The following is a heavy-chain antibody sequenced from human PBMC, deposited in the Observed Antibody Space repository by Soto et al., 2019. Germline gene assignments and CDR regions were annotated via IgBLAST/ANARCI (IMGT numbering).Heavy chain of an antibody. CDR3: ARLRSTTLYCSSTSCRIPSYYYYMDV. J-gene: IGHJ6*03. V-gene: IGHV4-59*08. CDR1: GGSISSYY. CDR2: IYYSGST. D-gene: IGHD2-2*01. Sequence: SETLSLTCTVSGGSISSYYWSWIRQPPGKGLEWIGYIYYSGSTNYNPSLKSRVTISVDTSKNQFSLKLSPVTAADTAVYYCARLRSTTLYCSSTSCRIPSYYYYMDVWGKGTTVTVSS.